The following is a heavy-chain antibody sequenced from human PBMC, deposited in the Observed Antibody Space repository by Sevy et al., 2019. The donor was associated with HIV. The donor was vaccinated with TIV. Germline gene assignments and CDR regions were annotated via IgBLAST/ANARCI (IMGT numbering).Heavy chain of an antibody. D-gene: IGHD6-13*01. CDR1: GFTFDDYA. V-gene: IGHV3-9*01. Sequence: GGSLRLSCAASGFTFDDYAMHWVRQAPGKGLEWVSGISWNSGSIGYADSVEGRFTISRDNAKNSLYLQMNSLRAEDTALYYCAKDAIRGAAGPFDYWGQGTLVTVSS. CDR3: AKDAIRGAAGPFDY. CDR2: ISWNSGSI. J-gene: IGHJ4*02.